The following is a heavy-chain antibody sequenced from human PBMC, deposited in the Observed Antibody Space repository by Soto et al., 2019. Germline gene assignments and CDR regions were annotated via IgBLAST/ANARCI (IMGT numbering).Heavy chain of an antibody. CDR1: GFTFSSYA. J-gene: IGHJ6*02. V-gene: IGHV3-23*01. D-gene: IGHD3-10*01. Sequence: GGSLRLSCAASGFTFSSYAMSWVRQATGKGLEWVSAMSDSGDSTHYADSVQGRFTISRDNSENTLYLQMNSLRAEDTAMYYCAKPVQVGPHYHYGMDVWGQGTTVTVSS. CDR3: AKPVQVGPHYHYGMDV. CDR2: MSDSGDST.